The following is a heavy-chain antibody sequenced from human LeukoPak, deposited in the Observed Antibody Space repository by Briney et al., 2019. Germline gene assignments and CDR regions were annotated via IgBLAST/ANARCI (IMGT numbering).Heavy chain of an antibody. V-gene: IGHV3-21*01. D-gene: IGHD2-15*01. J-gene: IGHJ4*02. CDR1: GFTFSSYS. CDR2: ISSSSSYI. Sequence: GGSLRLSCAASGFTFSSYSMNWVRQAPGKGLEWVSSISSSSSYIYYADSVKGRFTISRDDAKNSLYLQMNSLRAEDTAVYYCARDPLGYCSGGSCFTLFDYWGQGTLVAVSS. CDR3: ARDPLGYCSGGSCFTLFDY.